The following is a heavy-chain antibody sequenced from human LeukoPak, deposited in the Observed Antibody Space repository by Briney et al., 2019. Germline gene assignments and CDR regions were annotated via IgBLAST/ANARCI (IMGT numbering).Heavy chain of an antibody. J-gene: IGHJ6*04. Sequence: GGSLRLSCAASGFTFSSYSMNWVRQAPGKGLEWVSYISSSGSTIYYADSVKGRFTISRDNAKNSLYLQMTSLRAEDTAVYYCAELGITMIGGVWGKGATVTISS. CDR1: GFTFSSYS. V-gene: IGHV3-48*04. CDR3: AELGITMIGGV. D-gene: IGHD3-10*02. CDR2: ISSSGSTI.